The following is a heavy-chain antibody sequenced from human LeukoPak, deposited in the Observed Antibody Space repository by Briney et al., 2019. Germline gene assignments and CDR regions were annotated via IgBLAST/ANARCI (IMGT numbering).Heavy chain of an antibody. V-gene: IGHV3-21*04. CDR2: ISSSGSYI. CDR1: RFTFSSYS. CDR3: AKSSPPPLRY. J-gene: IGHJ4*02. Sequence: GGSLRLSCAASRFTFSSYSMNWVRQAPGKGLEWVSSISSSGSYIYHADSVKGRFTISRDNAKNSLYLQMNSLRAEDTAVYYCAKSSPPPLRYWGQGTLVTVSS.